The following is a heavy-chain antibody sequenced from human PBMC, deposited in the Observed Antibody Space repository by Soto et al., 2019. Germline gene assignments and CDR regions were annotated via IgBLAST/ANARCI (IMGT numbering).Heavy chain of an antibody. Sequence: GASVKVSCKASGYTFTGYYMHWVRQAPGQGLEWIGWINPNSGGTNYAQKFQGRVTMTRDTSISTAYMELSRLRSGDTAVYYCAKSGSSFRPSLGYFDYWGQGTLVTVSS. J-gene: IGHJ4*02. D-gene: IGHD1-26*01. V-gene: IGHV1-2*02. CDR3: AKSGSSFRPSLGYFDY. CDR1: GYTFTGYY. CDR2: INPNSGGT.